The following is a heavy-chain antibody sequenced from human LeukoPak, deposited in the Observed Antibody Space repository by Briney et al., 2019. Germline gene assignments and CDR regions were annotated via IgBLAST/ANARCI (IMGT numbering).Heavy chain of an antibody. CDR3: ARDRPTGTPFDY. CDR2: INPGNGNT. J-gene: IGHJ4*02. D-gene: IGHD1-1*01. CDR1: GYTFTSYA. V-gene: IGHV1-3*01. Sequence: ASVKVSCKASGYTFTSYAMHWVRQAPGQRLEWMGWINPGNGNTKYSQKFQGRVTITRDTSASTAYMELSSLRSDDTAVYYCARDRPTGTPFDYWGQGTLVTVSS.